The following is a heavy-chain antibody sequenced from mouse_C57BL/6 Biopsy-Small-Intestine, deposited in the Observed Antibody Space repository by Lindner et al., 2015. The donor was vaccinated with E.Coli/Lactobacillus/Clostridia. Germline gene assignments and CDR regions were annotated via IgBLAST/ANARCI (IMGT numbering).Heavy chain of an antibody. CDR2: ISGYNGDT. D-gene: IGHD1-1*01. V-gene: IGHV14-4*02. CDR3: ARMVFTTSNMDV. Sequence: WLRQAPGQGLEWMGWISGYNGDTKYAQKFQGRVTMTTDTSTTTAYMEMRSLTSDDTAVYYCARMVFTTSNMDVWGEGTTVTVSS. J-gene: IGHJ1*01.